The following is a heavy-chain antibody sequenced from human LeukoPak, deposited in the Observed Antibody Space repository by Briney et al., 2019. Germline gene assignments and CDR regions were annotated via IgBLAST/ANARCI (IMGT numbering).Heavy chain of an antibody. V-gene: IGHV4-59*01. CDR1: GGSIRSYY. D-gene: IGHD3-3*01. CDR2: IYFSGST. J-gene: IGHJ4*02. Sequence: SETLSLTCTVSGGSIRSYYWSWIRQPPGQGLEWIGYIYFSGSTSYNPSLKSRVTISVDRSKNQFSLKLSSVAAADTAVYYCARSYDTNFDYWGQGTLVTVSS. CDR3: ARSYDTNFDY.